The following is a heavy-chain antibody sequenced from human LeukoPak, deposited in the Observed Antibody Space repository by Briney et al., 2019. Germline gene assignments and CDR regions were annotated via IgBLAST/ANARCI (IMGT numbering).Heavy chain of an antibody. CDR2: ISGSGGST. D-gene: IGHD2-15*01. J-gene: IGHJ5*02. CDR1: GFTFSSYG. CDR3: AKVAGDIVVVVAATPRWFDP. V-gene: IGHV3-23*01. Sequence: GGSLRLSCAASGFTFSSYGMHWVRQAPGKGLEWVSAISGSGGSTYYADSVKGRFTISRDNSKNTLYLQMNSLRAEDTAVYYCAKVAGDIVVVVAATPRWFDPWGQGTLVTVSS.